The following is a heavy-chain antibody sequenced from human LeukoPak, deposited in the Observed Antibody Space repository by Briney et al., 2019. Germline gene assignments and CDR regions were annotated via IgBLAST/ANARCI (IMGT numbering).Heavy chain of an antibody. Sequence: GGSLRLSCAASGFALSTYWMHWVRQAPGKGLVWVSLINSGGTNTLYADSVKGRFTISRDTATNTLYLEMNRLRADDTAVYYCARVGSGSSYDCWGQGTLVTVSS. CDR2: INSGGTNT. D-gene: IGHD3-10*01. CDR3: ARVGSGSSYDC. J-gene: IGHJ4*02. V-gene: IGHV3-74*01. CDR1: GFALSTYW.